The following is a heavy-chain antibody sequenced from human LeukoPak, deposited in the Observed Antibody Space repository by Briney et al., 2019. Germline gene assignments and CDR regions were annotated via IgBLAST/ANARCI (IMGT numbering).Heavy chain of an antibody. V-gene: IGHV4-61*01. CDR3: ARGKDSNRYYYYGMDV. J-gene: IGHJ6*02. CDR1: GGSVSSGSYY. Sequence: SEILSLTCTVSGGSVSSGSYYWSWIRQPPGKGLEWIGYIYYSGSTNYNPSLKSRVTISIDTSKNQFSLKLSSVTAADTAVYYCARGKDSNRYYYYGMDVWGQGTTVTVSS. CDR2: IYYSGST.